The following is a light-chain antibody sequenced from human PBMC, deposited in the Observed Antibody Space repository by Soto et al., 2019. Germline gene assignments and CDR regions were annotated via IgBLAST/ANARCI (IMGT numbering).Light chain of an antibody. CDR2: GTS. Sequence: EIVLTQSPGTLSLSPGETATLSCRASQTIGRNYLAWYQQKPGQAPRLLIFGTSTRATGIPPRFSGSGSGTEFTLTISSLQPEDFAVYYCQQYNNWPPWTFGQGTKVDIK. CDR3: QQYNNWPPWT. CDR1: QTIGRN. V-gene: IGKV3-15*01. J-gene: IGKJ1*01.